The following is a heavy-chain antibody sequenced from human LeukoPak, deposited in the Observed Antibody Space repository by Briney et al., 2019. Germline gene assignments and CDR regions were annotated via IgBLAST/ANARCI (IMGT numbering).Heavy chain of an antibody. CDR3: ASRPPMWGTTSFFNWFDP. V-gene: IGHV1-69*13. CDR2: IIPNFGTA. D-gene: IGHD1-1*01. CDR1: GGTFSSYA. Sequence: ASVKVSCKASGGTFSSYAISWVRQAPGQGLEWMGGIIPNFGTANYAQKFQGRVTITADESTSTAYMELSSLRSEDTAVYYCASRPPMWGTTSFFNWFDPWGQGTLVTVSS. J-gene: IGHJ5*02.